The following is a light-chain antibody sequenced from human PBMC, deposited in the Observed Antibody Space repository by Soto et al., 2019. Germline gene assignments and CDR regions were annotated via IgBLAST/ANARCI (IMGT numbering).Light chain of an antibody. CDR3: STWDSSLSAVV. J-gene: IGLJ2*01. V-gene: IGLV1-51*01. CDR2: YNN. Sequence: QSVLTQPPSVSAAPGQKVTISCSGSSSNIGNNYLSWYQQLPGTAPKRLMYYNNKRTSGMPARFSVSKSDPSATLGITGLQTGAEDDSDCSTWDSSLSAVVFGGGTKLTVL. CDR1: SSNIGNNY.